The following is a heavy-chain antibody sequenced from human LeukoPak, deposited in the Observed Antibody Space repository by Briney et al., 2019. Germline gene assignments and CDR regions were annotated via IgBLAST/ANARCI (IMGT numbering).Heavy chain of an antibody. V-gene: IGHV3-7*04. Sequence: PGGSLRLSCAPSGYSFSSYWLSWVRQPPGKGLEGVANIQQDGSEKNYVDSVKGRFTISRDNGKNSLYLQMNSLRAEDTAVYYCARAYLGHGDLFDYWGQGTLVTVSS. J-gene: IGHJ4*02. CDR2: IQQDGSEK. CDR3: ARAYLGHGDLFDY. D-gene: IGHD4-17*01. CDR1: GYSFSSYW.